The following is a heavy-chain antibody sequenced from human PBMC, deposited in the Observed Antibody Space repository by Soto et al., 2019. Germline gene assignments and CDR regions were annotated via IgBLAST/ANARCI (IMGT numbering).Heavy chain of an antibody. CDR3: ARLTSYFDWLINWFDP. V-gene: IGHV5-51*01. CDR2: IYPGDSDT. D-gene: IGHD3-9*01. Sequence: EVQLVQSGAEVKKPGESLKISCKGSGYSFTSYWIGWVRQMPGKGLEWMGIIYPGDSDTRYSPSFQGQDTISADKSISTAYLQWSSLKASDTAMYYCARLTSYFDWLINWFDPWGQGTLVTVSS. J-gene: IGHJ5*02. CDR1: GYSFTSYW.